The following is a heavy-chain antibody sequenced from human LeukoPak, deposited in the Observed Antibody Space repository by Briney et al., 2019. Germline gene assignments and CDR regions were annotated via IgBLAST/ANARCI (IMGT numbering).Heavy chain of an antibody. CDR1: GGSISNYY. V-gene: IGHV4-59*01. Sequence: SETLSLTCTVSGGSISNYYWSWIRQPPGKGLEWIGYIYYSGSTNYNPSLKSRVTISVDTSKNQFSLKLSSVTAADTAVYYCARVGGANYYYYGMDVWGQGTTVTVSS. CDR3: ARVGGANYYYYGMDV. D-gene: IGHD4-23*01. J-gene: IGHJ6*02. CDR2: IYYSGST.